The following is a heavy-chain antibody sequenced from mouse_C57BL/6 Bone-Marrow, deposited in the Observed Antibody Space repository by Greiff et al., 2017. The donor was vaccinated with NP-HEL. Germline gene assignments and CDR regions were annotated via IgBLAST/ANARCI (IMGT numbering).Heavy chain of an antibody. Sequence: QVQLQQPGTELVKPGASVKLSCEASGYTFTSYWMHWLKQRPGQGLEWIGNINPNNGGTNDNEKFKTKATLTVDKSSSTAYMQLSSLTSEDYAVYYCGRDSGDAFDHWGQGTTLTVSS. CDR1: GYTFTSYW. J-gene: IGHJ2*01. CDR3: GRDSGDAFDH. CDR2: INPNNGGT. D-gene: IGHD3-2*02. V-gene: IGHV1-53*01.